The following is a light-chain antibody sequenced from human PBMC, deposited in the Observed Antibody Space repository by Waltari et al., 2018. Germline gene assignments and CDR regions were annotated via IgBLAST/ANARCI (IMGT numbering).Light chain of an antibody. V-gene: IGLV1-44*01. J-gene: IGLJ2*01. Sequence: QSVLTQPPSASGTPGQRVTISCSGSSSNIGSHTVNLYQQLPGTAPKLLIYSNNQRPSGVPDRFSGSKSGTSASLAISGLQSEDEADYYCAAWDDSLNGPVFGGGTKLTVL. CDR1: SSNIGSHT. CDR2: SNN. CDR3: AAWDDSLNGPV.